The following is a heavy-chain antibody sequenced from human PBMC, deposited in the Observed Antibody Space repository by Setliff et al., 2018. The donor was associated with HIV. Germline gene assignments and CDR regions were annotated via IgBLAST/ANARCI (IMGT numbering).Heavy chain of an antibody. CDR1: EFTLSQYS. CDR2: TSHSGRYI. CDR3: ARVDVELSGVFCQMGV. D-gene: IGHD1-7*01. J-gene: IGHJ6*02. Sequence: PGGSLRLSCAAAEFTLSQYSVTWVRQAPGKGLEWVSSTSHSGRYIHHADSVKGRFTISRDNAKNLVYLEMNSLRAEDTAVYYCARVDVELSGVFCQMGVWGPGTTVTVSS. V-gene: IGHV3-21*01.